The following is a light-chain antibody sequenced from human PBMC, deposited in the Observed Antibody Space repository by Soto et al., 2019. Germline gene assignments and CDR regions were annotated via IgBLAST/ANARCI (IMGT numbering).Light chain of an antibody. J-gene: IGLJ3*02. V-gene: IGLV4-60*02. CDR1: SGHSSYI. CDR2: LEGRGSY. Sequence: QPVLTQSSSASASLGSSVKLTCTLSSGHSSYIIAWHQQQPGKAPRYLMKLEGRGSYNKGSGVPDRFSGSSAGADRYLTISLLQFEDEADYYCESWDSNCKGVCGGGTKLTVL. CDR3: ESWDSNCKGV.